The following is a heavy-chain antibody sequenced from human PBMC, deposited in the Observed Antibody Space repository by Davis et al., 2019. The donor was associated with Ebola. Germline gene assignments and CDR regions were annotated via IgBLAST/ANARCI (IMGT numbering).Heavy chain of an antibody. CDR2: IYYSGTI. CDR3: ARTNPRITMVRGAMFDY. CDR1: GDSISSGGSY. Sequence: MPSETLSLTCTVSGDSISSGGSYWSWIRQHPGKGLEWIGYIYYSGTINYNQSLRSRVTISVDTSKNQFSLRLSSVTAADTAVYYCARTNPRITMVRGAMFDYWGQGTLVTVSS. V-gene: IGHV4-31*03. J-gene: IGHJ4*02. D-gene: IGHD3-10*01.